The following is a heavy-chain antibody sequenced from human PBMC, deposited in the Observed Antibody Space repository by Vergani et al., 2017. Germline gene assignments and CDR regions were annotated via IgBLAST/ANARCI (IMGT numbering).Heavy chain of an antibody. CDR1: GFTFTNFA. V-gene: IGHV3-21*06. D-gene: IGHD2-8*01. J-gene: IGHJ6*02. CDR2: IGSSGPYI. CDR3: ARDCTSGGCPDNYGMDV. Sequence: EVQLLESGGNLVQPGGSLRLSCAASGFTFTNFAMTWVRQAPGEGLEWVAFIGSSGPYINYADSVKGRFIISRDNTNNSLFLQLRSLRAEDAAVYYCARDCTSGGCPDNYGMDVWGQGATVTVSS.